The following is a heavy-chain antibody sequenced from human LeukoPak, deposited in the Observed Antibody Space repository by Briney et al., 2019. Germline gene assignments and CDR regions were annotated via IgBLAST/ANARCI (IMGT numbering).Heavy chain of an antibody. CDR2: IKPDGSQK. Sequence: PGGSLRLSCAVSGFTFSGSWMTWVRQAPGRGLEWVANIKPDGSQKYYVDSVKGRFTVSRDNAKNSLYLQMNSLRADDTAAYYCARGHYGRDYWGQGTLVTVSS. CDR3: ARGHYGRDY. V-gene: IGHV3-7*04. J-gene: IGHJ4*02. CDR1: GFTFSGSW. D-gene: IGHD4-17*01.